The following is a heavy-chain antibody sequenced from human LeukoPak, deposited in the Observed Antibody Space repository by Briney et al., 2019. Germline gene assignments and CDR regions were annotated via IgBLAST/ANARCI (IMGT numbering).Heavy chain of an antibody. J-gene: IGHJ4*02. CDR2: ISAYNGNT. Sequence: ASVKVSCKASGYTFTSYGISWVRQAPGQGLEWMGWISAYNGNTNYAQKLQGRVTMTTDTSTSTAYMELRSLRSDDTAVYYCAKKDYYDSSGYSHFDYWGQGTLVTVSS. CDR3: AKKDYYDSSGYSHFDY. CDR1: GYTFTSYG. D-gene: IGHD3-22*01. V-gene: IGHV1-18*01.